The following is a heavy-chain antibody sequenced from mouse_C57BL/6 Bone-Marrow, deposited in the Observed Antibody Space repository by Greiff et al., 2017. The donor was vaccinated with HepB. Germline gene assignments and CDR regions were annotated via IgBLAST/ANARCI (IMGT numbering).Heavy chain of an antibody. D-gene: IGHD3-2*02. CDR1: GYTFTSYG. J-gene: IGHJ3*01. CDR3: ARLGDSSTLFAY. CDR2: IYPRSGNT. V-gene: IGHV1-81*01. Sequence: SGAELARPGASVKLSCKASGYTFTSYGISWVKQRTGQGLEWIGEIYPRSGNTYYNEKFKGKATLTADKSSSTAYMELRSLTSEDSAVYFCARLGDSSTLFAYWGQGTLVTVSA.